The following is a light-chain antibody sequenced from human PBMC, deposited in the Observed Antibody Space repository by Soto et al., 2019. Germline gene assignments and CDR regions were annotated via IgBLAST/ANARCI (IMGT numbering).Light chain of an antibody. V-gene: IGKV3-20*01. Sequence: VLTQSPGTLSLSPGESATLSCRASQSVSSSYLAWYQQKPGQAPRLLIYGESSRATGIPDRLSGSGSGTDLNLTISSLEPEDFAVYYCQQYGSSPLTFGGGTKVDI. J-gene: IGKJ4*01. CDR3: QQYGSSPLT. CDR2: GES. CDR1: QSVSSSY.